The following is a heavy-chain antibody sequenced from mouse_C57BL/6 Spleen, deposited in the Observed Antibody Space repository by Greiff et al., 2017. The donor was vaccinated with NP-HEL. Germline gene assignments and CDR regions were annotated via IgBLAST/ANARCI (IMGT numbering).Heavy chain of an antibody. CDR2: ISYDGSN. CDR1: GYSITSGYY. J-gene: IGHJ1*03. CDR3: ARGNYGSTGYFDV. Sequence: VQLQQSGPGLVKPSQSLSLTCSVTGYSITSGYYWNWIRQFPGNKLEWMGYISYDGSNNYNPSLKNRISITRDTSKNQFFLKLNSVTTEDTATYYCARGNYGSTGYFDVWGTGTTVTVSS. V-gene: IGHV3-6*01. D-gene: IGHD1-1*01.